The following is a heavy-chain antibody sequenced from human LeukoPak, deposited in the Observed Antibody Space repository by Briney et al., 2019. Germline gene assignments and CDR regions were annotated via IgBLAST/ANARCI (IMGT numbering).Heavy chain of an antibody. Sequence: PSETLSLTCTVSGDSISSHYWSWIRQPPGKGLEWIGYIYYSGSTNYNPSLKSRVTISVDTSKNQFSLKLSSVTAADTAVYYCARLFPSYDYVWGSYRINAFDIWGQGTMVNVSS. CDR1: GDSISSHY. D-gene: IGHD3-16*02. CDR3: ARLFPSYDYVWGSYRINAFDI. V-gene: IGHV4-59*11. CDR2: IYYSGST. J-gene: IGHJ3*02.